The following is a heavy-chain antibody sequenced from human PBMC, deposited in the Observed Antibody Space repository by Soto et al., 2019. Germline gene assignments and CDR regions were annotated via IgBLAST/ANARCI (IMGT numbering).Heavy chain of an antibody. CDR1: GFSFSDYS. CDR3: ARDGARGYFDS. CDR2: ISSSGTI. J-gene: IGHJ4*02. Sequence: GGSLRLSCAASGFSFSDYSMNWVRQAPGKGLEWVSYISSSGTICYADSVKGRFTISRDNAKNSLFLQMNSLRAEDTAVYYCARDGARGYFDSWGQGTLVTLSS. D-gene: IGHD6-13*01. V-gene: IGHV3-48*01.